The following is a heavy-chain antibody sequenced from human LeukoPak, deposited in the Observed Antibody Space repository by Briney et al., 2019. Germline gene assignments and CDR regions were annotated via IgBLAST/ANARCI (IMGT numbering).Heavy chain of an antibody. Sequence: SETLSLTCTVSGGSISSSSYYWGWIRQPPGKGLEWIGSIYYSGSTYYNPSLKSRVTTSVDTSKNQFSLKLSSVTAADTAVYYCARLTDGGGYWGQGTLVTVSS. CDR1: GGSISSSSYY. J-gene: IGHJ4*02. CDR2: IYYSGST. CDR3: ARLTDGGGY. V-gene: IGHV4-39*01. D-gene: IGHD5-24*01.